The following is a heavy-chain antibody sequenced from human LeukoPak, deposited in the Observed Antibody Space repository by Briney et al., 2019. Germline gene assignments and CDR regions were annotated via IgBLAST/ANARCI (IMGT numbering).Heavy chain of an antibody. CDR1: GGSINNYY. V-gene: IGHV4-59*01. Sequence: PSETLSLTCTVSGGSINNYYWTWIRQPPGKGLECIGYVYYTGSTYYNPSLKSRVTISVDTSRNQFSLKLKSVTAADTAVYYCARDLSTVTTRHFDYWGQGILVTVSS. CDR3: ARDLSTVTTRHFDY. D-gene: IGHD4-17*01. CDR2: VYYTGST. J-gene: IGHJ4*02.